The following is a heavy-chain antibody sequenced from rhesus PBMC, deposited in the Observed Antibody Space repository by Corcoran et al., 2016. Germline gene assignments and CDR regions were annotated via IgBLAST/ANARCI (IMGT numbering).Heavy chain of an antibody. CDR2: INGNRGNT. CDR3: ARDLASSGSDY. Sequence: QVQLQESGPGLVKPSETLSLTCAVSGASISSYWWSWIRQPPGKGLEWIGEINGNRGNTYYNPSLKSRVTISKDASKNQFSLKLSSVTAADTAVYYCARDLASSGSDYWGQGLRVTVSS. J-gene: IGHJ3*01. D-gene: IGHD6-31*01. V-gene: IGHV4-80*01. CDR1: GASISSYW.